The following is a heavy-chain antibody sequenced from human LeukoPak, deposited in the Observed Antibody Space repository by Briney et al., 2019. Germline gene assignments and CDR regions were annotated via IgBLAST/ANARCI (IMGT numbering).Heavy chain of an antibody. CDR2: ISAYNGNT. J-gene: IGHJ6*02. CDR3: ASSIVVVPAAIRGDYYYYGMDV. Sequence: ASVKVSCKASGYTFTSYGISWVRQAPGQGLEWMGWISAYNGNTNYAQKLQGRVTKTTDTSTSTAYMELRSLRSDDTAVYYCASSIVVVPAAIRGDYYYYGMDVWGQGTTVTVSS. D-gene: IGHD2-2*02. CDR1: GYTFTSYG. V-gene: IGHV1-18*01.